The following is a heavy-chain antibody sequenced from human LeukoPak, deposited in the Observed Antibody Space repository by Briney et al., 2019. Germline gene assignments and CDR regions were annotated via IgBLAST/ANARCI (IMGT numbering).Heavy chain of an antibody. J-gene: IGHJ4*02. Sequence: GGSLRLSCAASGFTFSSYSMNWVRQAPGKGLEWVSYISSSGTTIYYADSVKGRFTISRDNAKNSLSLQMNSLKVEDTAVYYCARDHNGPYTFDYWGQGTLVTVSS. CDR1: GFTFSSYS. D-gene: IGHD2-2*02. CDR2: ISSSGTTI. V-gene: IGHV3-48*04. CDR3: ARDHNGPYTFDY.